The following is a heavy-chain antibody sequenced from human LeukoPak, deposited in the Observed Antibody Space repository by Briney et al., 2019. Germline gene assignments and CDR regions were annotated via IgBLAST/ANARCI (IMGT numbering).Heavy chain of an antibody. V-gene: IGHV4-4*09. D-gene: IGHD5-12*01. J-gene: IGHJ4*02. CDR2: ISSSGSV. Sequence: SETLSLTCTVSRGSISGSIRSYYWSWLRQPPGKGLEWIGYISSSGSVNDNPSLRSRVTISVDTSKNQFFLNLSSVSAPDTAVYYCARIPLGYSGAYYFDYWGQGTLVTVSP. CDR1: RGSISGSIRSYY. CDR3: ARIPLGYSGAYYFDY.